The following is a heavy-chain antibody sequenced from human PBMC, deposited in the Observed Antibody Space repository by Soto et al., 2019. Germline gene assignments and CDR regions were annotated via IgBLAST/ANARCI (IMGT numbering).Heavy chain of an antibody. V-gene: IGHV5-10-1*01. Sequence: PGESLKISCTGFGYTFTTFWISWVRQMPGKGLEWLGRVDPRDSYVTYNPSFEGHVTISADKSISTAYLQWGSLKASDTAMYFCARIYCTTTTCDSWFDPWGQGTLVTV. CDR1: GYTFTTFW. CDR2: VDPRDSYV. D-gene: IGHD2-8*01. J-gene: IGHJ5*02. CDR3: ARIYCTTTTCDSWFDP.